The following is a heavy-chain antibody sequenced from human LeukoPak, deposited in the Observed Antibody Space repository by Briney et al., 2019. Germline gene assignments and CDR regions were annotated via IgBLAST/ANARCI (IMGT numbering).Heavy chain of an antibody. J-gene: IGHJ3*02. CDR1: GFTFTKYW. CDR2: INQDGSER. V-gene: IGHV3-7*03. CDR3: AKAVAAPGAFDI. D-gene: IGHD6-19*01. Sequence: GGSLRLSCAASGFTFTKYWMTWVRQDPGKGLEWVANINQDGSERFYVDSVKGRFTISRDNAKNSLYLQMNSLRAEDTALYYCAKAVAAPGAFDIWGQGTVVTVSS.